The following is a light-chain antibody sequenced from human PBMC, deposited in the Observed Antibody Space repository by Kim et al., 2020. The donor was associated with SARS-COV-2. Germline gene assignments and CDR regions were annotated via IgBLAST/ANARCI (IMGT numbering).Light chain of an antibody. CDR2: YDR. CDR3: QVWDSSSEHVV. V-gene: IGLV3-21*04. CDR1: NIGGKT. J-gene: IGLJ2*01. Sequence: SYELTQPPSVSVAPGKTATITCGGNNIGGKTVHWYQQRPGQAPMLVISYDRDRPSGIPERFSGSNSGNTATLTVSRVEAGDEADYYCQVWDSSSEHVVFGGGTQLTVL.